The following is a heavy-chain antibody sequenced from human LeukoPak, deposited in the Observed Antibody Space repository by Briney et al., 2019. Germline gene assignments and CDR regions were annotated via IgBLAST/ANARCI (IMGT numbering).Heavy chain of an antibody. Sequence: GGSLRLSCATSEFTFSNCWMSWVRQAPGKGLEWVANINLDGSEKYYVDSVKGRFTISRDNAKNSLYLQMNSLRAEDTAVYYCARDRGHYYGSGSYSQYWYFDLWGRGTLVTVSS. CDR2: INLDGSEK. J-gene: IGHJ2*01. V-gene: IGHV3-7*01. CDR1: EFTFSNCW. CDR3: ARDRGHYYGSGSYSQYWYFDL. D-gene: IGHD3-10*01.